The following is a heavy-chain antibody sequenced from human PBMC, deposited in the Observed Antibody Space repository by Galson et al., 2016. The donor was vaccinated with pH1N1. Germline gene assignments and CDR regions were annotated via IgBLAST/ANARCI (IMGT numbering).Heavy chain of an antibody. Sequence: ETLSLTCTVSGGSISTSNFYWGWIRQSPGKGLEWIGNIYYSGSTYYNPSLKSRVTISVDTSKKQFSLNLNSVTAADTAVYFCARDVGGEVDFAFDIWGQGTMVTVSS. CDR2: IYYSGST. CDR1: GGSISTSNFY. V-gene: IGHV4-39*07. D-gene: IGHD3/OR15-3a*01. J-gene: IGHJ3*02. CDR3: ARDVGGEVDFAFDI.